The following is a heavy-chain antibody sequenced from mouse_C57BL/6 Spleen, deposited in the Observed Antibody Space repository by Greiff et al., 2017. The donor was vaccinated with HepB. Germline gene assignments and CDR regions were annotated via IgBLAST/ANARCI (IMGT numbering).Heavy chain of an antibody. J-gene: IGHJ1*03. CDR2: ISYDGSN. CDR1: GYSITSGYY. D-gene: IGHD1-1*01. CDR3: ARGRITTVVDWYFDV. Sequence: DVQLQESGPGLVKPSQSLSLTCSVTGYSITSGYYWNWIRQFPGNKLEWMGYISYDGSNNYNPSLKNRISITRDTSKNQFFLKLNSVTTEDTATYYCARGRITTVVDWYFDVWGTGTTVTVSS. V-gene: IGHV3-6*01.